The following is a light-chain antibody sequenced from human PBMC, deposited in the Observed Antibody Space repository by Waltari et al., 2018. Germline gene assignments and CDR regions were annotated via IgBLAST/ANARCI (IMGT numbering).Light chain of an antibody. CDR2: ETS. Sequence: DIQMTQSTSSLSGSVRDSVTITCRASENINNRLAWYQQKPGGAPQLLIYETSTLETGVPSRFSGTTSGTEFSLSISSLQPDDVATYYCQQYHAYPWTFGQGTKVDI. J-gene: IGKJ1*01. CDR3: QQYHAYPWT. CDR1: ENINNR. V-gene: IGKV1-5*01.